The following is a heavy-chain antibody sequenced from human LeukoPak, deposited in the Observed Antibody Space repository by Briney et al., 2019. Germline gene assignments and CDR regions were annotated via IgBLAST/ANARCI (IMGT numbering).Heavy chain of an antibody. J-gene: IGHJ4*02. V-gene: IGHV5-51*01. CDR2: IYLGDSDT. CDR3: ARGSGDSSWSDY. D-gene: IGHD6-13*01. CDR1: GYTSTSYW. Sequence: GEYLKISCKGSGYTSTSYWIAWVRQMPGKGLEWMGIIYLGDSDTRYSPSFQGQVTISADKSIGTAYLQWRSLKASDTAMYYCARGSGDSSWSDYWGQGTLVTVSS.